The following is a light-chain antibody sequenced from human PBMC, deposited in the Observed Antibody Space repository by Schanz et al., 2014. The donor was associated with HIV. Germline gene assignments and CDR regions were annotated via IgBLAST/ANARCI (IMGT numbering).Light chain of an antibody. CDR3: QQYDSWPLS. CDR1: QSSSTY. J-gene: IGKJ4*01. V-gene: IGKV3-15*01. CDR2: DVS. Sequence: EIVLTQSPGTLSLSPGERATLSCRASQSSSTYLAWYQHKPGQPPRLLIYDVSTRATGIPARFSGSGSGTEFTLTISNLQSEDFAVYYCQQYDSWPLSFGGGTKVEIK.